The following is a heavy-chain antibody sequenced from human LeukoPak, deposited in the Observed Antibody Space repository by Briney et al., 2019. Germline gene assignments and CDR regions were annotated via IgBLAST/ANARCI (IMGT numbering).Heavy chain of an antibody. V-gene: IGHV3-21*01. CDR1: GFTFSSYG. J-gene: IGHJ4*02. D-gene: IGHD3-22*01. CDR3: ARDQDGGKYYYESSGYSH. CDR2: SSSGGHI. Sequence: GGSLRLSCAASGFTFSSYGLNWVRQAPGEGLEWVSTSSSGGHIYYEDSVKGRFTISRDNAKNSLYLQMNSLRAEDTAVYYCARDQDGGKYYYESSGYSHWGQGILVTVSS.